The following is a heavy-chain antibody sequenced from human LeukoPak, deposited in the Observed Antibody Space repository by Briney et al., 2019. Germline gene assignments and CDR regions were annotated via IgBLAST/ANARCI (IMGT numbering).Heavy chain of an antibody. CDR2: IYYSGST. J-gene: IGHJ6*03. D-gene: IGHD1-26*01. V-gene: IGHV4-59*01. CDR1: GGSISSFY. CDR3: ARAPGSPGWYYYYRDV. Sequence: NSSETLSLTCTLSGGSISSFYWSWIRQPPGKGLEWIGYIYYSGSTNYNPSLKSRVTISVDTSKNQFSLRLSSVTAADTAVYYCARAPGSPGWYYYYRDVWGKGTTVTVSS.